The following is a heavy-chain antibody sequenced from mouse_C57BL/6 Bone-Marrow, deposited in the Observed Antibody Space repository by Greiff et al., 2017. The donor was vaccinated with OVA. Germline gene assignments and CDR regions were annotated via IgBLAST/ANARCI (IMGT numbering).Heavy chain of an antibody. CDR1: GYTFTSYW. J-gene: IGHJ4*01. CDR2: IDPSDSYT. CDR3: ARSIMTTVVATGDYAMDY. Sequence: QVQLQQPGAELVMPGASVKLSCKASGYTFTSYWLHWVKQRPGQGLEWIGEIDPSDSYTNYNQQFKGKSTLTVDKSSSTAYMQLSSLTSEDSAVYYCARSIMTTVVATGDYAMDYWGQGTAVTVSS. D-gene: IGHD1-1*01. V-gene: IGHV1-69*01.